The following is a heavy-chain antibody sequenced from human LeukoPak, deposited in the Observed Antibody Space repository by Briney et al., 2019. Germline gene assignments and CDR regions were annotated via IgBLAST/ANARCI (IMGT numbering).Heavy chain of an antibody. CDR1: GFTFSSYS. V-gene: IGHV3-21*01. Sequence: GGSLRLSCAASGFTFSSYSMNWVRQAPGKGLEWVSSISSSSSYIYYADSVKGRFTISRDNAKNSLYLQMNSLTAEDTAVYFCARGPMLVITTIFDYWGQGTLVTVSS. CDR2: ISSSSSYI. D-gene: IGHD3-22*01. J-gene: IGHJ4*02. CDR3: ARGPMLVITTIFDY.